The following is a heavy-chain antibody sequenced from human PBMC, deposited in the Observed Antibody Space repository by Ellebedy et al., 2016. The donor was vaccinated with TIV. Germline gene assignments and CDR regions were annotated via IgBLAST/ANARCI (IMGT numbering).Heavy chain of an antibody. CDR2: ISHDGSTK. J-gene: IGHJ6*02. D-gene: IGHD6-19*01. CDR1: GFTFSSYT. V-gene: IGHV3-30-3*01. Sequence: GESLKISCAASGFTFSSYTMHWVRQAPGKGLEWVALISHDGSTKYYAESVKGRFTISRDDAENMLYPQMNSLGADDTALYYCASAVSSGWYSNYYGMDVWGQGTTVTVSS. CDR3: ASAVSSGWYSNYYGMDV.